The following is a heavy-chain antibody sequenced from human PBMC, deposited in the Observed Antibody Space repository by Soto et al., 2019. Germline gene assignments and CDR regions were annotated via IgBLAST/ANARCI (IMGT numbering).Heavy chain of an antibody. CDR1: GYTFTGYY. Sequence: ASVKVSCKASGYTFTGYYMHWVRQAPGQGLEWMGWINPNSGGTNYAQKFQGRVTMTRDTSISTAYMELSRLRSDDTAVYYCARDNLYCSGGSCYLDPWGQGTLVTVYS. V-gene: IGHV1-2*02. CDR2: INPNSGGT. D-gene: IGHD2-15*01. CDR3: ARDNLYCSGGSCYLDP. J-gene: IGHJ5*02.